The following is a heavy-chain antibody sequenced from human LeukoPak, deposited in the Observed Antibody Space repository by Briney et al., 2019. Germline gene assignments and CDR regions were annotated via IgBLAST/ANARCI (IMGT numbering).Heavy chain of an antibody. J-gene: IGHJ4*02. D-gene: IGHD3-16*02. CDR2: ISYDGSNK. CDR1: GFTFSSYG. Sequence: PGGSLRLSCAASGFTFSSYGMHWVRQAPGKGLEWVAVISYDGSNKYYADSVKGRFTISRDNSKNTLYLQMKSLRAEDTAVYYCAKEPYAWGSYRYFDYWGQGTLVTVSS. CDR3: AKEPYAWGSYRYFDY. V-gene: IGHV3-30*18.